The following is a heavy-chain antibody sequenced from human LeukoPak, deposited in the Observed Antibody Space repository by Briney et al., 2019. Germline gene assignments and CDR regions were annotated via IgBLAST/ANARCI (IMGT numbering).Heavy chain of an antibody. Sequence: GGSLRLSCAASGFTFSSYGMHWVRQAPGKGLEWVAVISYDGSNKYYADSVKGRFIISRDNAKNSLYLQMNSLRAEDTALYHCARGGELLDYWGQGTLVTVSS. V-gene: IGHV3-30*03. CDR2: ISYDGSNK. CDR3: ARGGELLDY. D-gene: IGHD1-26*01. CDR1: GFTFSSYG. J-gene: IGHJ4*02.